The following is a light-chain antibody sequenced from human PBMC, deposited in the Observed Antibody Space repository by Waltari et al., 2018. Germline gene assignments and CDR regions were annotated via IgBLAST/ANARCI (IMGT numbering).Light chain of an antibody. V-gene: IGKV3-20*01. CDR1: ESVTNDY. CDR3: QQYGSLPWT. CDR2: DAS. Sequence: EVVFTQSSGALSLHPGERATLSCRASESVTNDYLAWYQQKPGQAPRLLIYDASIRATGNPDRFSGSGSGTDFTLTITRLEPEDFAVYHCQQYGSLPWTFGQGTMVDMK. J-gene: IGKJ1*01.